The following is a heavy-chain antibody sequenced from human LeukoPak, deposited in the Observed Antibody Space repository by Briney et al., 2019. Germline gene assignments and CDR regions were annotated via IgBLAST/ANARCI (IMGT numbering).Heavy chain of an antibody. D-gene: IGHD2-15*01. CDR1: GYSFSSYW. CDR3: ASGSYSWYFDN. V-gene: IGHV5-51*01. CDR2: IYPADSDT. J-gene: IGHJ4*02. Sequence: GEPLKISCKGSGYSFSSYWIGWVRQMPGKGLEWMGMIYPADSDTRYSPSFQGQVTISADKSINTAYLQWSSLKASDTAMYYCASGSYSWYFDNWGQGSLVTVSA.